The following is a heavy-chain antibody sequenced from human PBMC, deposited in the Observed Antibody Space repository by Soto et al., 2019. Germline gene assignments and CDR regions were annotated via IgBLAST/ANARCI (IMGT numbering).Heavy chain of an antibody. V-gene: IGHV4-39*07. Sequence: PSETLSLTCTVSGDSIRNRNYYWGWIRQPPGKGLEWIVSRYDDGGTFYNPSLKRRVSISLDTSKKQMSLKVTSVTAVDTAVYYCARREIQGPIDYWGQGTLVTVS. CDR2: RYDDGGT. J-gene: IGHJ4*02. D-gene: IGHD1-26*01. CDR3: ARREIQGPIDY. CDR1: GDSIRNRNYY.